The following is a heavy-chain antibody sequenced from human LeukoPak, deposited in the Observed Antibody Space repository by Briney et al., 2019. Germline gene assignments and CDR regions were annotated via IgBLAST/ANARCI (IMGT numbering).Heavy chain of an antibody. CDR2: FDPEDGET. CDR3: ATGGSGWYDWFAP. V-gene: IGHV1-24*01. D-gene: IGHD6-19*01. Sequence: SVKVSCKVSGYTLTELSMHWVRQAPGKGLEWMGGFDPEDGETIYAQKFQGRVTMTEDTSTDTAYMELSSLRSEDTAVYYCATGGSGWYDWFAPWGQGTLVTVSS. J-gene: IGHJ5*02. CDR1: GYTLTELS.